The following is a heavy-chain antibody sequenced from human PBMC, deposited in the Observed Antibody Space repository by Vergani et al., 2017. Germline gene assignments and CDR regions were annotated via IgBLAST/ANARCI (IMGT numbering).Heavy chain of an antibody. V-gene: IGHV3-30*18. CDR3: AKDLSYSTAWPHFDS. Sequence: QVQLVESGGNVVQSGTSLTLSCVASGFSFRGHGMHWVRQAPGKGLECVAMISYDGDRGDYGNFAKGRFTISRDSSKTVYLQMNSLQVEDTAMYFCAKDLSYSTAWPHFDSRGQGTLVTVSS. J-gene: IGHJ4*02. CDR2: ISYDGDRG. CDR1: GFSFRGHG. D-gene: IGHD4-11*01.